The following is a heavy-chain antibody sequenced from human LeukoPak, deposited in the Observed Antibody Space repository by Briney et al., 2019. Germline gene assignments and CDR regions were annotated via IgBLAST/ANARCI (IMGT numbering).Heavy chain of an antibody. CDR3: ARTTEGGYTYNYFYYYYMDV. Sequence: ASVKVSCKASGYTFTSYYIHWVRQAPGQGLEWMGIINPSGGSTSYVQKFQGRVTMTRDMSTSTVHMELSSLRSEDTAVYYCARTTEGGYTYNYFYYYYMDVWGKGTTVTISS. J-gene: IGHJ6*03. CDR2: INPSGGST. CDR1: GYTFTSYY. V-gene: IGHV1-46*01. D-gene: IGHD5-18*01.